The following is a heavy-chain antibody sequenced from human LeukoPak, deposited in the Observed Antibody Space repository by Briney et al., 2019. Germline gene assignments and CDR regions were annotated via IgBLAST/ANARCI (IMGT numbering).Heavy chain of an antibody. V-gene: IGHV5-51*01. Sequence: GESLKISCKGSGYSFTSYWIGWVRQMPGKGLELMGIIYPGDSDTRYSPSFRGQVTISADKSISTAYLQWSSLQASDTAMYYCARHLTIAVAASFDYWGQGTLVTVSS. D-gene: IGHD6-19*01. CDR2: IYPGDSDT. CDR3: ARHLTIAVAASFDY. J-gene: IGHJ4*02. CDR1: GYSFTSYW.